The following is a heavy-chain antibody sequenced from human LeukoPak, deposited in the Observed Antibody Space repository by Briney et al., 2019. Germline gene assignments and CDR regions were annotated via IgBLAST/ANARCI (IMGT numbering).Heavy chain of an antibody. J-gene: IGHJ3*01. Sequence: GGSLRLSCAASGFTFSSYWMHWVRQAPGKGLVWVSRINSDGSSTSYADSVKGRFTISRDNAKNTLYLQMNSLRAEDTAVYYCARGPPCSSTSCYVTGAFDFWGQGTMVTVSS. CDR2: INSDGSST. CDR1: GFTFSSYW. V-gene: IGHV3-74*01. D-gene: IGHD2-2*01. CDR3: ARGPPCSSTSCYVTGAFDF.